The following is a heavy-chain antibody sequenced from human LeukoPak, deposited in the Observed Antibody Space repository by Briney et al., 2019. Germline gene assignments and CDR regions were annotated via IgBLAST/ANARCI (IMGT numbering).Heavy chain of an antibody. D-gene: IGHD5-18*01. CDR1: GGSFSDYS. J-gene: IGHJ6*03. V-gene: IGHV4-34*01. Sequence: PSETLSLTCAVYGGSFSDYSWSWIRQPPRKGLEWIGEINNSGGTNPNPSLMTRVIISVDTSKNQFSLKVSSVSAAATAVYYCVGVGYSYSINGWSRTGLCAYPTKFYYYMDVWGKGATVTVSS. CDR3: VGVGYSYSINGWSRTGLCAYPTKFYYYMDV. CDR2: INNSGGT.